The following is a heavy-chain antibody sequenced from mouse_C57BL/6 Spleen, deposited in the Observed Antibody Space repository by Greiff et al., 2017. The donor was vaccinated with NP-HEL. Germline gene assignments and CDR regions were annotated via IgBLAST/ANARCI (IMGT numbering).Heavy chain of an antibody. Sequence: VQLQQSGAELVKPGASVKISCKASGYAFSSYWMNWVKQRPGKGLEWIGQIYPGDGDTNYNGKFKGKATLTADKSSSTAYMQLSSLTSEDSAVYFCAREGRARYCDYWGQGTTLTVSS. J-gene: IGHJ2*01. CDR3: AREGRARYCDY. D-gene: IGHD3-1*01. CDR2: IYPGDGDT. CDR1: GYAFSSYW. V-gene: IGHV1-80*01.